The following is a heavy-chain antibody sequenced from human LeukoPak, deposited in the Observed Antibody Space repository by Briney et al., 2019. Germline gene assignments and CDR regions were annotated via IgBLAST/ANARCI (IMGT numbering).Heavy chain of an antibody. D-gene: IGHD3-3*01. V-gene: IGHV1-18*01. J-gene: IGHJ4*02. CDR2: ISAYNGNT. Sequence: ASVKVSCKASGYTFTSYGISWVRQAPGQGLEWMGWISAYNGNTSYAQKLQGRVTMTTDTSTSTAYMELRSLRSDDTAVYYCARGGRYDFWSGYYRGGFDYWGQGTLVTVSS. CDR1: GYTFTSYG. CDR3: ARGGRYDFWSGYYRGGFDY.